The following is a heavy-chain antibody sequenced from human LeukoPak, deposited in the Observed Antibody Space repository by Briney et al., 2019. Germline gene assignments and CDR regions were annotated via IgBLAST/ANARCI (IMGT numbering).Heavy chain of an antibody. CDR1: GFTFSTYA. J-gene: IGHJ4*02. V-gene: IGHV3-23*01. Sequence: GGSLRLSCAASGFTFSTYAMTWVRQAPGKGLEWVSGISASGVSTHYADSVKGRFTISRDNSKNTLYLQMNSLRAEDMAVYYCAKEYGPGSYYYDYWGQGTLVSVSS. CDR3: AKEYGPGSYYYDY. CDR2: ISASGVST. D-gene: IGHD3-10*01.